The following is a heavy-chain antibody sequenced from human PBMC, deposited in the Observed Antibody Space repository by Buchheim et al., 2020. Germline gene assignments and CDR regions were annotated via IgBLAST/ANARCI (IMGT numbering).Heavy chain of an antibody. Sequence: QVQLQQWGAGLLKPSETLSLTCAVYGGSFSGYYWSWIRQPPGKGLEWIGEINHSGSTNYNPSLKSRLTISVDSATNQSSLKLSSVTAADTAVHYCARGPPGDFDYWGKGTL. V-gene: IGHV4-34*01. J-gene: IGHJ4*02. D-gene: IGHD1-1*01. CDR2: INHSGST. CDR3: ARGPPGDFDY. CDR1: GGSFSGYY.